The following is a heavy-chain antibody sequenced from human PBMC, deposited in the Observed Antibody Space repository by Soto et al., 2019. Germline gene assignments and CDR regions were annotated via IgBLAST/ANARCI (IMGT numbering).Heavy chain of an antibody. J-gene: IGHJ5*02. V-gene: IGHV3-30-3*01. D-gene: IGHD6-13*01. CDR3: TRDASRDSSARGWFDP. Sequence: GGSLRLSCAASGFTFSSYAMHWVRQAPGKGLEWVAVISYDGSNKYYADSVKGRFTISRDNAKNSLHLQMNSLRAEDTAVYYCTRDASRDSSARGWFDPWGPGTLVTVS. CDR1: GFTFSSYA. CDR2: ISYDGSNK.